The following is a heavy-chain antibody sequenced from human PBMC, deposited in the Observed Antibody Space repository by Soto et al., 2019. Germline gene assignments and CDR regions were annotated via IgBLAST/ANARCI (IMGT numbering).Heavy chain of an antibody. CDR2: IKPYNRVT. CDR1: GYSFTGYF. CDR3: ARVVVAATYDY. J-gene: IGHJ4*02. D-gene: IGHD2-15*01. V-gene: IGHV1-2*02. Sequence: ASVNLSCKTSGYSFTGYFIQWVRQAPGQGLEWMGWIKPYNRVTNFGEKFQGRVCVTRDTPISTVYLELRSLRGDATAVYYCARVVVAATYDYWGQGTLVTVSS.